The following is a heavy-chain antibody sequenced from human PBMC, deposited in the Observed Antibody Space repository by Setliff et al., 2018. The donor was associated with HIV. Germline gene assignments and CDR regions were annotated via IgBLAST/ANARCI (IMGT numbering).Heavy chain of an antibody. J-gene: IGHJ4*02. CDR3: ARGSYGSVLL. Sequence: PSQTLSLTCAISGDSVSSNSVAWNWIRQSPSRGLEWLGRTYYRSKWYNNYAVSVKSRITINPDTSKNQFSLHLNSVTPDDTAVYYCARGSYGSVLLWGQGTLVTVSS. CDR1: GDSVSSNSVA. CDR2: TYYRSKWYN. V-gene: IGHV6-1*01. D-gene: IGHD6-19*01.